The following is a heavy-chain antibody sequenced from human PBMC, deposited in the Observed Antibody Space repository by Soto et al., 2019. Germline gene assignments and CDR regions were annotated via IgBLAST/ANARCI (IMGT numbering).Heavy chain of an antibody. CDR2: IYSSGTT. D-gene: IGHD3-22*01. CDR3: ARTDSSGYYFVY. J-gene: IGHJ4*02. CDR1: GDFIGSGGYY. Sequence: SETLSLTCTVSGDFIGSGGYYWSWIRQLPGKGLEWIGYIYSSGTTYYNPSLKSRITISVDTSKNQFSLNLSSVTAADTAVYYCARTDSSGYYFVYWGQGTRVTVSS. V-gene: IGHV4-31*03.